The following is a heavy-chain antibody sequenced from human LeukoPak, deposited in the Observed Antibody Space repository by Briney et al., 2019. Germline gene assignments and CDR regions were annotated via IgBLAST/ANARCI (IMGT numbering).Heavy chain of an antibody. CDR1: GGSININTYY. D-gene: IGHD2-15*01. Sequence: SETLSLTCTVSGGSININTYYWGWLRQPPGKGLEWIGYIYYSGSTNYNPSLKSRVTISVDTSKNQFSLNLTSVTAADTAVYYCAKYQGVVAATAFDYWGQGTLVTVSS. CDR3: AKYQGVVAATAFDY. V-gene: IGHV4-61*05. J-gene: IGHJ4*02. CDR2: IYYSGST.